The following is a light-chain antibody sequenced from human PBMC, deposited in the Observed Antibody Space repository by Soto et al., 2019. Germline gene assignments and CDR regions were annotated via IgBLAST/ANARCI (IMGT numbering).Light chain of an antibody. CDR2: EVS. CDR3: CSYAGSSTPYV. J-gene: IGLJ1*01. V-gene: IGLV2-23*02. CDR1: SSDVGSYNL. Sequence: LTQPASVSGSPGQSITISCTRTSSDVGSYNLVSWYQQHPGKAPKLMIYEVSKRPSGVSNRFSGSKSGNTASLTISGLQAEDEADYYCCSYAGSSTPYVFGTGAKVTVL.